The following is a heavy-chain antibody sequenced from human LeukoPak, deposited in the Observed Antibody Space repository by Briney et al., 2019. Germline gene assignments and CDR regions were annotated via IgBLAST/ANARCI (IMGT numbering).Heavy chain of an antibody. J-gene: IGHJ4*02. CDR3: ARSIVVVPAAIGGIDY. CDR2: ISSSSSYI. V-gene: IGHV3-21*01. Sequence: PGGSLRLSCAASGFTFSSYSMNWVRQAPGKGLEWVSSISSSSSYIYYADSVKGRFTISRDNAKNSLYLQMNSLRAEDTAVYYCARSIVVVPAAIGGIDYWGQGTLVTVSS. D-gene: IGHD2-2*01. CDR1: GFTFSSYS.